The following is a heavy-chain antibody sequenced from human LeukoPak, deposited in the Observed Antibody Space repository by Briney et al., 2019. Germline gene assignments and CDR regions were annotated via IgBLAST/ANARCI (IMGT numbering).Heavy chain of an antibody. D-gene: IGHD2-15*01. CDR1: GYTFTNYY. J-gene: IGHJ5*02. Sequence: ASVKVSFKAAGYTFTNYYVHWVRQAPGQGLEWMGIINPSGGSTSYPQKFQGRVTVTRDTSTSTVYMELSSLRSEDTAVYYCAREYSTGFDPWGQGTLVTVSS. V-gene: IGHV1-46*01. CDR3: AREYSTGFDP. CDR2: INPSGGST.